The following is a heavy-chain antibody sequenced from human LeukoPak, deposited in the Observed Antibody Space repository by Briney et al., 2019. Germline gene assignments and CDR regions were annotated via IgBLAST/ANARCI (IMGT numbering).Heavy chain of an antibody. CDR1: GFIFNSYA. CDR2: ISGSGGST. CDR3: AKDRHAVRGYDFWSGYLAY. Sequence: GGSLRLSCAVSGFIFNSYAMQWVRQAPGKGLEWVSAISGSGGSTYYADSVKGRFTISRDNSKNTLYLQMNSLRAEDTAVYYCAKDRHAVRGYDFWSGYLAYWGQGTLVTVSS. J-gene: IGHJ4*02. D-gene: IGHD3-3*01. V-gene: IGHV3-23*01.